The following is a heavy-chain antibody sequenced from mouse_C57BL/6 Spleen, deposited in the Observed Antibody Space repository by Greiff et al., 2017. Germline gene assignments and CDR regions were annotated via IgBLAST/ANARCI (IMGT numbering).Heavy chain of an antibody. CDR3: ARGVYYGSSSYWYFDV. CDR2: IYPGSGST. V-gene: IGHV1-55*01. J-gene: IGHJ1*03. CDR1: GYTFTSYW. D-gene: IGHD1-1*01. Sequence: QVQLKQSGAELVKPGASVKMSCKASGYTFTSYWITWVKQRPGQGLEWIGDIYPGSGSTNYNEKFKSKATLTVDTSSSTAYMQLSSLTSEDSAVYYCARGVYYGSSSYWYFDVWGTGTTVTVSS.